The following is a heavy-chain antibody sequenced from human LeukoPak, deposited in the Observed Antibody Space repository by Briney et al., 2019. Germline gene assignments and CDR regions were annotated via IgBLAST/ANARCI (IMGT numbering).Heavy chain of an antibody. CDR2: IGSSDSTT. V-gene: IGHV3-48*03. J-gene: IGHJ5*02. D-gene: IGHD1-26*01. CDR1: GFTFSSYE. Sequence: GGSLRLSCVASGFTFSSYEMNWVRQAPGKGLEWLSYIGSSDSTTHYADSVKGRFTISRDNAKNSLYLQMNSLRAEDTAVYYCARSGSGSYPRWFDPWGQGTLVTVSS. CDR3: ARSGSGSYPRWFDP.